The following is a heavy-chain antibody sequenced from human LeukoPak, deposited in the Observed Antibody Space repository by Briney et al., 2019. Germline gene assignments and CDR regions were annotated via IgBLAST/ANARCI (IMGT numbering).Heavy chain of an antibody. CDR1: GFTFSSYS. V-gene: IGHV3-21*01. CDR2: ISSSSSYI. Sequence: GGSLRLSCAASGFTFSSYSMNWVRQAPGKGLEWVSSISSSSSYIYYADSVKGRFTISRDNAKNSLYLQMNSLRAEDTAVYYCARVPAPLAPYCYYYMDVWGKGTTVTVSS. J-gene: IGHJ6*03. CDR3: ARVPAPLAPYCYYYMDV. D-gene: IGHD2-2*01.